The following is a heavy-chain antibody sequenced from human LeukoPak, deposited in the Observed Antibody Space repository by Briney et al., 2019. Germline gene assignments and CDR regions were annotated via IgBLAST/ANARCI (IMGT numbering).Heavy chain of an antibody. D-gene: IGHD5-18*01. CDR3: ARDNTALDY. V-gene: IGHV3-33*01. CDR1: GFTFSIYG. J-gene: IGHJ4*02. Sequence: GGSLRLSCAASGFTFSIYGMHWVRQAPGKGLKWVAVIWDDGSNKYYEDSVEGRFTISRDNSKNTVYLQMNSLRDEDTAVYYCARDNTALDYWGQGTLVTVSS. CDR2: IWDDGSNK.